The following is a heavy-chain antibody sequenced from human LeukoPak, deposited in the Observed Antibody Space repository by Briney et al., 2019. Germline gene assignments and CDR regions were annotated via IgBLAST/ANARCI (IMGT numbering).Heavy chain of an antibody. J-gene: IGHJ4*02. V-gene: IGHV1-18*01. D-gene: IGHD3-22*01. CDR3: ARGGYYDNSGHYHGLFDY. Sequence: ASVKVSCKASGYTFTKYGITWVRQAPGQGLEWMGWISGYNGNTNYAQRLQDRVTMTTDTSTSTAYMDLRSLRSDDTAVYYCARGGYYDNSGHYHGLFDYWGRGTLVTVSS. CDR2: ISGYNGNT. CDR1: GYTFTKYG.